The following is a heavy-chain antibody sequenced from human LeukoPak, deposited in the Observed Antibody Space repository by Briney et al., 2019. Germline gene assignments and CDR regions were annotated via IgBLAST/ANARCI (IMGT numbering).Heavy chain of an antibody. CDR2: INHSGST. V-gene: IGHV4-34*01. CDR3: VRDVVVPAAMRGYYYYYGMDV. CDR1: GGSFSGYY. J-gene: IGHJ6*04. Sequence: SETLSLTCAVYGGSFSGYYWSWIRQPPGEGLEWIGEINHSGSTNYNPSLKSRVTISVDTSKNQFSLKLSSVTAADTAVYYCVRDVVVPAAMRGYYYYYGMDVWGKGTTVTVSS. D-gene: IGHD2-2*01.